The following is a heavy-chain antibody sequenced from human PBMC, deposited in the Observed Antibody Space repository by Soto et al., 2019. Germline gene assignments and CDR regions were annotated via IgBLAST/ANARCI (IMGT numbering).Heavy chain of an antibody. J-gene: IGHJ2*01. CDR2: IIPILGIA. V-gene: IGHV1-69*08. D-gene: IGHD1-1*01. Sequence: QVQLVQSGAEVKKPGSSVKVSCTASGGTFSSYTISWVRQAPGQGLEWMGRIIPILGIANYAQKFQGRVTITADKSTSTAYMELSSLRSEDTAVYYCARDRATTWAPYWYFDLWGRGTLVTVSS. CDR1: GGTFSSYT. CDR3: ARDRATTWAPYWYFDL.